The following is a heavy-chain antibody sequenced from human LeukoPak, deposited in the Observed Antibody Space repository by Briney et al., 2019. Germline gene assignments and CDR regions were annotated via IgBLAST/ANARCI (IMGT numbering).Heavy chain of an antibody. CDR2: ISSSSSYI. Sequence: PGGSLRLSCAASGFTFSSYSMNWVRQAPGKGLEWVSSISSSSSYIYYADSVKGRFTISRDNAKNSLYLQMNSLRAEDTAVYYCATTGCSGGSCYSGAPSSYDYWGQGTLVTVSS. CDR1: GFTFSSYS. CDR3: ATTGCSGGSCYSGAPSSYDY. D-gene: IGHD2-15*01. V-gene: IGHV3-21*01. J-gene: IGHJ4*02.